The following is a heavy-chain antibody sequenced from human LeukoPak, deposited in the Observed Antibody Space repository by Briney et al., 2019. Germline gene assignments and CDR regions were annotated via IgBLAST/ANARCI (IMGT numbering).Heavy chain of an antibody. CDR1: GGSISSGAY. CDR3: VRLRGSSGPIDH. J-gene: IGHJ4*02. CDR2: IYRTGST. D-gene: IGHD3-22*01. V-gene: IGHV4-38-2*02. Sequence: SETLSLTCTVSGGSISSGAYWGWVRQPPGKGLEWIATIYRTGSTYYNPSLESRVTISIDTSKNQFSLRLTSVTAADTAVYYCVRLRGSSGPIDHWGQGTLVTVSS.